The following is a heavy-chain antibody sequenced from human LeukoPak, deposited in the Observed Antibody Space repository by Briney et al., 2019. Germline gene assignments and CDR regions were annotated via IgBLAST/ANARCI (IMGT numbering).Heavy chain of an antibody. J-gene: IGHJ4*02. CDR3: VRGTYNNGSMNDY. CDR1: GFTFSGYP. Sequence: PGGSLRPSCAASGFTFSGYPMHWVRQAPGKGLDWVAIISDDGGRKFYADSVKGRFTISRDNSKNTLYLQMNSLRAEDTALYYCVRGTYNNGSMNDYWGQGTLATVSS. V-gene: IGHV3-30*04. D-gene: IGHD5-24*01. CDR2: ISDDGGRK.